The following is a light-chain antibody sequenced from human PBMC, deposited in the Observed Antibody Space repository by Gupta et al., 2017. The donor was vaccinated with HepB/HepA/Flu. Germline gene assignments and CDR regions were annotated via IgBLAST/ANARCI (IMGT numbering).Light chain of an antibody. J-gene: IGLJ1*01. V-gene: IGLV2-14*03. CDR3: SSYTSSSTLYV. CDR2: DVS. Sequence: SALTQPASVSGSPGQSTTLSCTGTSSDVGGYNYVSWYQQHPGKAPKLMIYDVSNRPSGVSNRFSGSKSGNTASLTISGLQAEDEADYYCSSYTSSSTLYVFGTGTKVTVL. CDR1: SSDVGGYNY.